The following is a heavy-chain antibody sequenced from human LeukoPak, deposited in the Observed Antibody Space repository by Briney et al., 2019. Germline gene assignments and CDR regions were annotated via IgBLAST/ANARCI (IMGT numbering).Heavy chain of an antibody. D-gene: IGHD6-19*01. CDR1: GFTFSSYS. J-gene: IGHJ3*01. V-gene: IGHV3-21*01. CDR2: ISSSSSYI. Sequence: PGGSLRLSCAASGFTFSSYSMNWVRQAPGKGLEWVSSISSSSSYIYYADSVKGRFTISRDNAKNSLYLQMNSLRAEDTAVYYCARAPPTSIAVDLQGTWGQGTMVTVSS. CDR3: ARAPPTSIAVDLQGT.